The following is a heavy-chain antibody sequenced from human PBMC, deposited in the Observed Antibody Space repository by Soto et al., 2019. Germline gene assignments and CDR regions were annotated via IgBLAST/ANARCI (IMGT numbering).Heavy chain of an antibody. V-gene: IGHV3-21*01. CDR1: GFTFSSYS. CDR3: ARRWSYCESNWFDP. Sequence: GWSLRLSCAASGFTFSSYSMNWVRQAPGKGLEWVSSISSSSSYIYYADSVKGRFTISRDNAKNSLYLQMNSLRAEDTAVYYCARRWSYCESNWFDPWGQGTMGTVSS. D-gene: IGHD1-26*01. CDR2: ISSSSSYI. J-gene: IGHJ5*02.